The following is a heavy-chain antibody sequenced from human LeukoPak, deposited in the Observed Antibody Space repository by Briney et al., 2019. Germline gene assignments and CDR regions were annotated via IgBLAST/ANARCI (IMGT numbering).Heavy chain of an antibody. CDR3: ARSGGIIDY. CDR1: GFTFSSYE. D-gene: IGHD3-10*01. V-gene: IGHV3-48*03. J-gene: IGHJ4*02. Sequence: TGGSLRLSCAASGFTFSSYEMNWVRQAPGKGLEWVSYISSSGSTIYYADSVKGRFTISRDNAKNTLYLQMNSLRAEDTARYYCARSGGIIDYWGQGTLVTVSS. CDR2: ISSSGSTI.